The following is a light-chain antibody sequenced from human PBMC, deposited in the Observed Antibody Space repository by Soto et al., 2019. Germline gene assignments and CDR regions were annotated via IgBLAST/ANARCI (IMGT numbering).Light chain of an antibody. J-gene: IGKJ5*01. Sequence: ENVFTQSPATLSFSPRERATPSCRASRSVRSYLAWYQQKPGQAPRLLIYDASNRAAGIPARFSGSGSETDFTLTISNLEPEDFAVYYCQQRYAWPPITFGQGTRLEIK. CDR2: DAS. CDR3: QQRYAWPPIT. V-gene: IGKV3-11*01. CDR1: RSVRSY.